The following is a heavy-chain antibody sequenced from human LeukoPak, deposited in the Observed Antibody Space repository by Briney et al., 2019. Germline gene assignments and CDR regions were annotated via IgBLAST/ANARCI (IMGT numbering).Heavy chain of an antibody. Sequence: GGSLRLSCAASGFTFSSYWMSWVRQAPGKGLEWVANIKQDGSEKYYVDSVKGRFTISRDNAKNSLYLQMNGLRAEDTAVYYCARDRAESAWGLYDYVWGSYRHYYYYYMDVWGKGTTVTVSS. CDR1: GFTFSSYW. J-gene: IGHJ6*03. V-gene: IGHV3-7*01. CDR3: ARDRAESAWGLYDYVWGSYRHYYYYYMDV. CDR2: IKQDGSEK. D-gene: IGHD3-16*02.